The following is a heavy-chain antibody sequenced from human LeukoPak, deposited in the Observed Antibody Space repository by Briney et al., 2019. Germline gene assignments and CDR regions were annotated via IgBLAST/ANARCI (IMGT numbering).Heavy chain of an antibody. Sequence: GGSLRLSCAASGFTFSSYAMHWVRQAPGKGLEWVAVISYDGSNKYYADSVKGRFTISRDNSKNTLYLQMNSLRAEDTAVYYCARDPGGSAFDIWGQGTMVTVSS. V-gene: IGHV3-30*04. J-gene: IGHJ3*02. D-gene: IGHD1-26*01. CDR3: ARDPGGSAFDI. CDR1: GFTFSSYA. CDR2: ISYDGSNK.